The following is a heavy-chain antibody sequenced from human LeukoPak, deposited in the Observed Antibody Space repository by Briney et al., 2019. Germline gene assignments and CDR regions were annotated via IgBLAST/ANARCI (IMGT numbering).Heavy chain of an antibody. CDR2: ISGSGTNT. Sequence: PGGSLRLSYAASGFTFSSYAMSWVRQAPGKGLEWVSAISGSGTNTYYADSVKGRFTISRDNAKNSLYLQMNSLRAEDTAVYYCAREGSRRAFDIWGQGTMVTVSS. CDR1: GFTFSSYA. CDR3: AREGSRRAFDI. J-gene: IGHJ3*02. V-gene: IGHV3-23*01.